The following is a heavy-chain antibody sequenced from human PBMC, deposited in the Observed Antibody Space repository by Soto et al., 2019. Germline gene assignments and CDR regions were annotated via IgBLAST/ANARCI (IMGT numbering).Heavy chain of an antibody. Sequence: GSLRLSCSVAWFAVSDSMSWVRQAPGKGLAFVSFMHSDGSTHYTGCLRGRLTISRDKSKNTLYLQMDRLRAGDTAVYFCARAASGPFDYWGQGTLGTVAS. D-gene: IGHD6-19*01. J-gene: IGHJ4*02. CDR1: WFAVSDS. CDR2: MHSDGST. V-gene: IGHV3-53*01. CDR3: ARAASGPFDY.